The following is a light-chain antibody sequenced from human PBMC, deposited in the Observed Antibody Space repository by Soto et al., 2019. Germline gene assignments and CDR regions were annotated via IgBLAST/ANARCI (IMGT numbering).Light chain of an antibody. V-gene: IGKV1-5*01. Sequence: DIQMTQSPSTLSASVGDRVTITCRASQSLSRWLAWYQQKPGTAPKLLIYDASILQSGVPSRFSGSGSRTEFTLTISSLQPDDFATYDCQEYDGYLWSFGQGTKVEIK. CDR1: QSLSRW. CDR2: DAS. J-gene: IGKJ1*01. CDR3: QEYDGYLWS.